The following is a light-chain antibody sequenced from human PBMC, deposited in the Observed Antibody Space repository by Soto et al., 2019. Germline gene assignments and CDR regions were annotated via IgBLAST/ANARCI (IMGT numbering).Light chain of an antibody. CDR2: GAF. Sequence: EIVLTQSPGTLSLSPGDRATLSCMASQGVSANSLAWYQHKVGQAPSLLIYGAFSRATGVPDRFSGIGSETDFTLTISRLEPEDFAVYFCHQYGSTPFAFGLGIKVEIK. CDR1: QGVSANS. J-gene: IGKJ3*01. V-gene: IGKV3-20*01. CDR3: HQYGSTPFA.